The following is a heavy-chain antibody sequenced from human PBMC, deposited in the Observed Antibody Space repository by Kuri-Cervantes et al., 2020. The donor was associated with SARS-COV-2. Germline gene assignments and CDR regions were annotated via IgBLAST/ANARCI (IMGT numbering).Heavy chain of an antibody. CDR2: IYSGGST. D-gene: IGHD3-22*01. CDR1: GFTVSSNY. CDR3: AGYYYDSRTFDI. V-gene: IGHV3-53*01. Sequence: GGSLRLSCAASGFTVSSNYMSWVRQAPGKGLEWVSVIYSGGSTYYADSVKGRFTISRDNAKNSLYLQMNSLRAEDTAVYYCAGYYYDSRTFDIWGQGTMVTVSS. J-gene: IGHJ3*02.